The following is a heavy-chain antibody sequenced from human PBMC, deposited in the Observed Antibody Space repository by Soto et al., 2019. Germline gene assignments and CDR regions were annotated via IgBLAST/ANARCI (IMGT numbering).Heavy chain of an antibody. Sequence: SETLSLTCAVYGGSFSGYYWSWIRQPPGKGLEWIGEINHSGSTNYNPSLKSRVTISVDTSKNQFSLKLSSVTAADTAVYYCARGLRRIFGVVIMFWFDPWGQGTLVT. CDR2: INHSGST. CDR3: ARGLRRIFGVVIMFWFDP. D-gene: IGHD3-3*01. J-gene: IGHJ5*02. V-gene: IGHV4-34*01. CDR1: GGSFSGYY.